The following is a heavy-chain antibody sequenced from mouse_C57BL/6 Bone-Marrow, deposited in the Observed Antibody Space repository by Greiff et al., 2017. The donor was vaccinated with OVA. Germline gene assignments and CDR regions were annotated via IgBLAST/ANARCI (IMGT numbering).Heavy chain of an antibody. J-gene: IGHJ1*03. CDR2: IRNKANGYTT. CDR1: GFTFTDYY. Sequence: EVKLMESGGGLVQPGGSLSLSCAASGFTFTDYYMSWVRQPPGKALEWLGFIRNKANGYTTEYSASVKGRFTISRDNSQSILYLQMNALRAEDSATYYCARYYVDYSGYFDVWGTGTTVTVSS. CDR3: ARYYVDYSGYFDV. D-gene: IGHD2-3*01. V-gene: IGHV7-3*01.